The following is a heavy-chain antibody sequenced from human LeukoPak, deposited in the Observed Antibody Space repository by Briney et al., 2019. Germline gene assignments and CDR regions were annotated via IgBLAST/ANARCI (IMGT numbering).Heavy chain of an antibody. V-gene: IGHV3-11*01. CDR2: ISSSSSTI. CDR3: AGSGSDRGTKIRFDY. D-gene: IGHD3-16*02. J-gene: IGHJ4*02. Sequence: GGSLRLSCAASGFTFSDYYMSWIRQAPGKGLEWVSYISSSSSTIYYADSVKGRFTISRDNSKNTVYLQMNSLRAEDTAVYYCAGSGSDRGTKIRFDYWGQGTLVTVSS. CDR1: GFTFSDYY.